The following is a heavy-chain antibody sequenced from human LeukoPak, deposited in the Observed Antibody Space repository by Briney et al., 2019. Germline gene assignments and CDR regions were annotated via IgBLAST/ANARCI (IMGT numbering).Heavy chain of an antibody. D-gene: IGHD1-26*01. CDR1: GYTFTSYD. J-gene: IGHJ4*02. CDR3: ARVGGSYYKY. V-gene: IGHV1-8*01. CDR2: MNANSGNT. Sequence: GASVKVSCKPSGYTFTSYDINWARQATGQGLEWMGWMNANSGNTGYAQKFQGRVTMTWNTSISTAYMELSSLRFEDTAVYYCARVGGSYYKYWGQGTLVTVSS.